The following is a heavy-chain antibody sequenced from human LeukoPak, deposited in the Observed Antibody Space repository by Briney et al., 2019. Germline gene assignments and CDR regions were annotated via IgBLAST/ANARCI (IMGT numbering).Heavy chain of an antibody. Sequence: GASVKVSCKASGYTFTGYYMHWVRQAPGQGLEWMGWINPNSGGTNYAQKFQGRVTMTRDTSISTAYMELSRLRSDDTAVYYCARGVVAGTRDAVDIWGQGTMVTVSS. CDR1: GYTFTGYY. CDR3: ARGVVAGTRDAVDI. V-gene: IGHV1-2*02. J-gene: IGHJ3*02. D-gene: IGHD6-19*01. CDR2: INPNSGGT.